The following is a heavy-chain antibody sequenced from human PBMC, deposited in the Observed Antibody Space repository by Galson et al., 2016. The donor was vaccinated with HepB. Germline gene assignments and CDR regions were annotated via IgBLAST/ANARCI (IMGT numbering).Heavy chain of an antibody. J-gene: IGHJ5*02. D-gene: IGHD2-21*01. CDR3: AREARSLVVSSGAWFDT. CDR2: ISVYNGNT. V-gene: IGHV1-18*01. CDR1: GYTFRNYG. Sequence: SVKVSCKASGYTFRNYGITWVRQAPGQGFEWMGWISVYNGNTKYAQKFQGRFSMTTDTSTGTAYMKLRTLRSDDTAVYYCAREARSLVVSSGAWFDTWGQGTLVSVSS.